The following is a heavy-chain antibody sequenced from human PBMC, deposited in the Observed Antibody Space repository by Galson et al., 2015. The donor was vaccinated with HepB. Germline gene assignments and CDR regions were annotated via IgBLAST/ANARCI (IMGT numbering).Heavy chain of an antibody. CDR1: GLTKYA. CDR3: AKTTGRFSADFF. CDR2: LGGNDGTT. V-gene: IGHV3-23*01. J-gene: IGHJ1*01. D-gene: IGHD2-8*02. Sequence: SLRLSCAASGLTKYATTWVRQAQGKGLEWVSTLGGNDGTTYYADSVKGRFTISRDNSKNTLYLQMNSLRVEDTAIYYCAKTTGRFSADFFWGQGTLVTVSS.